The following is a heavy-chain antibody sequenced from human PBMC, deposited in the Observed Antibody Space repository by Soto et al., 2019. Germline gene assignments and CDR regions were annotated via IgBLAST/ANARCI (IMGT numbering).Heavy chain of an antibody. Sequence: SVKVSCKASGGTFSSYAISWVRQAPGQGLEWMGGIIPIFGTANYAQKFQGRVTITADESTSTAYIELSSLRSEDTAVYYCATAQAADIQKDGGAFDIWGQGTMVTVSS. V-gene: IGHV1-69*13. CDR1: GGTFSSYA. J-gene: IGHJ3*02. CDR3: ATAQAADIQKDGGAFDI. CDR2: IIPIFGTA. D-gene: IGHD3-9*01.